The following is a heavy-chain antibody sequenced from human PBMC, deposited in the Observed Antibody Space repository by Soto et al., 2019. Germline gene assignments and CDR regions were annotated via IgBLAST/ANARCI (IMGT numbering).Heavy chain of an antibody. Sequence: PGGSLRLSCAASGFTFSSYDMHWVRQATGKGLEWVSAIGTAGDPYYPGSVKGRFTISRENAKNSLYLQMNSLRAGDTAVYYCARGSSSEDYYYGMDVWGQGTRVTFSS. CDR3: ARGSSSEDYYYGMDV. CDR1: GFTFSSYD. CDR2: IGTAGDP. J-gene: IGHJ6*02. V-gene: IGHV3-13*05. D-gene: IGHD6-6*01.